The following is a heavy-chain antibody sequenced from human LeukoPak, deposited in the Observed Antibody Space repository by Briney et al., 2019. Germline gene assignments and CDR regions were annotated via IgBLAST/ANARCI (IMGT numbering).Heavy chain of an antibody. D-gene: IGHD3-10*01. V-gene: IGHV1-18*01. CDR3: ARDPHYYGSGSRGFDY. CDR2: ISACNGDT. J-gene: IGHJ4*02. Sequence: GASVKVSCKASGYTFTSYGISWVRQAPGQGLEWMGWISACNGDTNYAQKLQGRVTMTQDTSTSTAYMELRSLSSDDTAVYYCARDPHYYGSGSRGFDYWRQGPLVTVSS. CDR1: GYTFTSYG.